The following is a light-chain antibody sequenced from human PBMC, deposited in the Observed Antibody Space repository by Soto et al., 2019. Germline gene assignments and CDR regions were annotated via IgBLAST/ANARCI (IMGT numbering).Light chain of an antibody. CDR1: SSDVGGYNY. V-gene: IGLV2-14*01. Sequence: QSALTQPASVSGSLGQSITISCTGSSSDVGGYNYVSWYQQHPGKAPKLMIYEVNNRPSGVSNRFSGSKSGNTASLTISGLQAEDEADYYCSSFTSSSTQVLGGGTSSPS. CDR2: EVN. CDR3: SSFTSSSTQV. J-gene: IGLJ3*02.